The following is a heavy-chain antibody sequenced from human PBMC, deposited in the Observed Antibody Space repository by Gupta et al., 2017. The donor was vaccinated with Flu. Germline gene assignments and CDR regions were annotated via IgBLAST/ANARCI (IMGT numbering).Heavy chain of an antibody. CDR3: ARGHWDN. J-gene: IGHJ4*02. V-gene: IGHV3-48*03. CDR2: ISSSGST. CDR1: SSYD. Sequence: SSYDMSLVRQAPGRGLEWISFISSSGSTYYGDPVRGRFTISRDNAKNSLYLQMSGLRDEDTAIYYCARGHWDNWGQGTLVTVSS.